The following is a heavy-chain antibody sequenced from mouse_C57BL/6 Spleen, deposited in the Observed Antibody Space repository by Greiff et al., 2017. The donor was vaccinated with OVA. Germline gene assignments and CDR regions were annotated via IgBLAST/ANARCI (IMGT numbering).Heavy chain of an antibody. CDR1: GYSITSGYF. Sequence: EVQLVESGPGLVKPSPSLSLSCSVTGYSITSGYFWNWIRQFPGNKLELMGYISYDGSTNYNPTLKNRTSLTRDTSYNQSFLKLNCVTTEDTAAYYCARAGPTYYFDYWGQGTTLTVSS. J-gene: IGHJ2*01. CDR2: ISYDGST. CDR3: ARAGPTYYFDY. V-gene: IGHV3-6*01.